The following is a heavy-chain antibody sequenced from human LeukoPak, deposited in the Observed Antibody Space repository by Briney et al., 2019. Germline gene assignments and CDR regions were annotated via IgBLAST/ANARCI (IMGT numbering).Heavy chain of an antibody. CDR3: AKDRPPSNGVWSGYFDY. V-gene: IGHV3-23*01. D-gene: IGHD3-3*01. Sequence: GGSLRLSCAASGFTFSSYVMSWVRQAPGKGLEWVSAISGGAYSTYYADSVKGRFTISRDNSKNTLYLQMNSLRAEDTALYYCAKDRPPSNGVWSGYFDYWGQGTLVTVSS. CDR1: GFTFSSYV. J-gene: IGHJ4*02. CDR2: ISGGAYST.